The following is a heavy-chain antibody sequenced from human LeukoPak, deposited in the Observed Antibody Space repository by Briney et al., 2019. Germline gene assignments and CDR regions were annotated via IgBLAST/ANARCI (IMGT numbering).Heavy chain of an antibody. CDR3: ARILQPPGNFYYMDV. CDR1: GFTFRTYT. V-gene: IGHV3-21*01. D-gene: IGHD4-11*01. CDR2: ISSSSSDI. J-gene: IGHJ6*03. Sequence: GGSLRLSCVVSGFTFRTYTMNWVRQAPGKGLEWVSSISSSSSDIYYADSLKGRFTISRDNAKKSLYLQMNSLRVEDTAVYYCARILQPPGNFYYMDVCGKGTTVTVSS.